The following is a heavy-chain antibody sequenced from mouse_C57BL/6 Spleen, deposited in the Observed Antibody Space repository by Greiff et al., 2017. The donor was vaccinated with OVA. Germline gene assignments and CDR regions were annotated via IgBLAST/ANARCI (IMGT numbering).Heavy chain of an antibody. J-gene: IGHJ4*01. CDR3: GRPGIDYAMDY. V-gene: IGHV5-17*01. CDR1: GFTFSDYG. CDR2: ISSGSSTI. Sequence: EVQRVASGGGLVKPGGSLKLSCAASGFTFSDYGMHWVRQAPEKGLEWVAYISSGSSTIYYADTVKGRFTISRDNAKNTLFLQMTSQGTEDTDMDRSGRPGIDYAMDYWGQGTSVTVSS.